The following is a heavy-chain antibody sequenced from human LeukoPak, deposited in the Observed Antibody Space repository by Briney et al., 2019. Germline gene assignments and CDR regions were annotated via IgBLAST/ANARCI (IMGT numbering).Heavy chain of an antibody. CDR1: GYTFTSHY. D-gene: IGHD3-10*01. V-gene: IGHV1-46*01. J-gene: IGHJ4*02. Sequence: VASVKVSCKASGYTFTSHYMQWVRLAPGQGLEWMGIINPSGGGTRYAQKFQSRVTTTRDTSTSTVYMELSSLRSEDTAVYYCAREGSGSLPHLDHWGQGTLVTVSS. CDR3: AREGSGSLPHLDH. CDR2: INPSGGGT.